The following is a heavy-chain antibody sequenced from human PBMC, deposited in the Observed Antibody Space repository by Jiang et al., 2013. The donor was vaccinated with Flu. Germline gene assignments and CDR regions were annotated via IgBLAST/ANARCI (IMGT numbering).Heavy chain of an antibody. D-gene: IGHD3-10*01. J-gene: IGHJ6*02. CDR1: GFSLSTSGMC. CDR3: ARSMVRGVIMTPXNYYYYGMDV. CDR2: IDWDDDK. Sequence: KPTQTLTLTCTFSGFSLSTSGMCVSWIRQPPGKALEWLACIDWDDDKYYSTSLKTRLTISKDTSKNQVVLTMTNMDPVDTATYYCARSMVRGVIMTPXNYYYYGMDVWGQGTTVTVSS. V-gene: IGHV2-70*11.